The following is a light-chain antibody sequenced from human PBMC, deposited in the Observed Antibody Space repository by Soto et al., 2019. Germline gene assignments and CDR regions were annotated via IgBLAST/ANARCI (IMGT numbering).Light chain of an antibody. V-gene: IGLV2-8*01. CDR2: EVS. J-gene: IGLJ1*01. Sequence: QSALTRPPSASGSFGQSVTISCTGTSSDVGGYNYVSWYQQYPGKAPKLMIYEVSERPSGVPDRFSGSKSGNTASLTVSGLQADDEADYYCSSYSGTNYHYVFGTGTKVTV. CDR3: SSYSGTNYHYV. CDR1: SSDVGGYNY.